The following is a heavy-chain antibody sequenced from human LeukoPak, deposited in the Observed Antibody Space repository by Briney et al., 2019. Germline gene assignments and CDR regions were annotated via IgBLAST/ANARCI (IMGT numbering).Heavy chain of an antibody. J-gene: IGHJ3*02. CDR2: ISSSGSTI. CDR1: GFTFSSYE. Sequence: GGSLRLSCAASGFTFSSYEMNWVRQAPGKGLEWVSYISSSGSTIYYADSVKGRFTITRDNAKNSLYLQMNSLRAEDTAVYYCARDKGLGHGAFDIWGQGTMVTVSS. CDR3: ARDKGLGHGAFDI. D-gene: IGHD3-22*01. V-gene: IGHV3-48*03.